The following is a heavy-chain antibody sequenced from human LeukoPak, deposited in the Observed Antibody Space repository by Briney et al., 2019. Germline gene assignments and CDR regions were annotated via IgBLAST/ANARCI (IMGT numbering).Heavy chain of an antibody. CDR1: GGSISSYY. V-gene: IGHV4-4*07. CDR3: ARAGYYYDSSAYAIDY. D-gene: IGHD3-22*01. Sequence: SETLSLTCIVPGGSISSYYWSWIRQPAGRGLEWIGRIYISGRTNYNPSLKSRVTMSVDTSKNQFSLKLRSVTAADTAVYYCARAGYYYDSSAYAIDYWGQGTLVTVSS. J-gene: IGHJ4*02. CDR2: IYISGRT.